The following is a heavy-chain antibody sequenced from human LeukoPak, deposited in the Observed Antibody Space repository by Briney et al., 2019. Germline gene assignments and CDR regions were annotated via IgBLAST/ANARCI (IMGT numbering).Heavy chain of an antibody. D-gene: IGHD2-15*01. J-gene: IGHJ5*02. V-gene: IGHV4-31*03. Sequence: PSETLSLTCTVSGGSISSGGYYWSWIRQHPGKGLEWIGYIYYSGSTYYNPSLKSRVTISVDTSKNQFSLKLSSVTAADTAVYYCARADCSGGSCYHNWFDPWGQGTVVTVSS. CDR3: ARADCSGGSCYHNWFDP. CDR2: IYYSGST. CDR1: GGSISSGGYY.